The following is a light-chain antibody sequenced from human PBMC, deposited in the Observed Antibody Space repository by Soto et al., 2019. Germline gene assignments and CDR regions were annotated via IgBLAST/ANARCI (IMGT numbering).Light chain of an antibody. V-gene: IGKV3-11*01. CDR1: QSVSSY. Sequence: EFLLTQPPATLSLSPGERATLSCRASQSVSSYLAWYQQKPGQAPRLLIYDASNRATGIPARFSGSGSGTDFTLTISRLQPEDSATYYCLQDINYPWTFGQGTKVDIK. CDR2: DAS. CDR3: LQDINYPWT. J-gene: IGKJ1*01.